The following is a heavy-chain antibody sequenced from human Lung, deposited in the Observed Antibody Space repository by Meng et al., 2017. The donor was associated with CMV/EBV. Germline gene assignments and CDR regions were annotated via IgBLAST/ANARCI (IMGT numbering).Heavy chain of an antibody. CDR2: ISSSGSST. V-gene: IGHV3-11*01. Sequence: GGSLRLSCAASGFTFRDYYMSWIRQAPGKGLEWVSYISSSGSSTYYADSVKGRFTISRDNARNSLSLQMNSLRAEDTAVYYCARVAPPSVHLDYWGQGPLVXVSS. CDR3: ARVAPPSVHLDY. D-gene: IGHD3-3*02. CDR1: GFTFRDYY. J-gene: IGHJ4*02.